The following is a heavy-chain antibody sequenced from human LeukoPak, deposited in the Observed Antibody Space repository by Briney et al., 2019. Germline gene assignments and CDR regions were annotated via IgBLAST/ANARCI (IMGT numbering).Heavy chain of an antibody. CDR2: MNPNSGNT. Sequence: GASVKASCQASGYTFTSYDINWVRQATGQGLEWMGWMNPNSGNTGYAQKFQGRVTITRNTSISTAYMELSSLRSEDTAVYYCARSHSSGWFDYWGQGTLVTVSS. D-gene: IGHD6-19*01. CDR3: ARSHSSGWFDY. V-gene: IGHV1-8*03. J-gene: IGHJ4*02. CDR1: GYTFTSYD.